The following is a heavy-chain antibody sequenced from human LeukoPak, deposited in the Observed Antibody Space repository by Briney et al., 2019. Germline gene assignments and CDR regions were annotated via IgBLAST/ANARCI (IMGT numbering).Heavy chain of an antibody. CDR2: MNPNSGNT. D-gene: IGHD3-3*01. V-gene: IGHV1-8*01. CDR3: ARSLPSGGGLEWLFMNYYMDV. Sequence: GASVKVSCKASGYTFTSYDINWVRQATGQGLEWMGWMNPNSGNTGYAQKFQGRVTMTRNTSISTAYMELSSLRSEDTAVYYCARSLPSGGGLEWLFMNYYMDVWGKGTTVTVSS. CDR1: GYTFTSYD. J-gene: IGHJ6*03.